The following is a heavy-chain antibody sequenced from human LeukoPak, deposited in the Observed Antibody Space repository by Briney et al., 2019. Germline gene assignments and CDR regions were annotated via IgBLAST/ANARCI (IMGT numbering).Heavy chain of an antibody. Sequence: ASVKVSCKASGYTFTGYYLHWVRQAPGQGLEWMGWINPNSGGTNYAQKFQGRVTMTRDTSISTAYMELSRLRSDDTAVYYCAREGEGEVTAIGYWGQGTLVTVSS. V-gene: IGHV1-2*02. D-gene: IGHD2-21*02. CDR3: AREGEGEVTAIGY. CDR2: INPNSGGT. CDR1: GYTFTGYY. J-gene: IGHJ4*02.